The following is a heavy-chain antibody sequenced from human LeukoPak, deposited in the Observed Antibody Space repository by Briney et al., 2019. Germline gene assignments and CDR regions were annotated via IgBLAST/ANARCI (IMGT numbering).Heavy chain of an antibody. J-gene: IGHJ4*02. Sequence: ASVTVSFTASGYTFTSYAMHWVRQAPGQRLEWMGWIDAGNGNTKYSQKFQGRVTITRDTSASTAYMELSSLRSEDTAVYYCARGRSSSANIDYWGQGTLVTVSS. D-gene: IGHD6-6*01. CDR2: IDAGNGNT. V-gene: IGHV1-3*01. CDR3: ARGRSSSANIDY. CDR1: GYTFTSYA.